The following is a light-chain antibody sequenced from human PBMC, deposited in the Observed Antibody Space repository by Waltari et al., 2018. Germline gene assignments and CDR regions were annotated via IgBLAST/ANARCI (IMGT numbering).Light chain of an antibody. CDR2: NVS. CDR3: SSYTTNSTYV. J-gene: IGLJ1*01. V-gene: IGLV2-14*03. Sequence: WCQKHPGKAPKLLIYNVSERPSGVSNRFSASKSGNTASLTISGLQAEDEADYYCSSYTTNSTYVFGTGTKVTVL.